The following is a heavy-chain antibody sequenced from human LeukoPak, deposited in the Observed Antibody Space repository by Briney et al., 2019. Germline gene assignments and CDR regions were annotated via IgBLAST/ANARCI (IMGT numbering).Heavy chain of an antibody. V-gene: IGHV4-34*01. J-gene: IGHJ5*02. Sequence: SETLSLTCAVYGGSFSGYYWSWIRQPPGKGLEWIGEINHSGSTNYNPSLKSRVIISVDTSKNQFSLKLSSVTAADTAVYYCARGMLRRRRGYNWFDPWGQGTLVTVSS. CDR2: INHSGST. CDR1: GGSFSGYY. CDR3: ARGMLRRRRGYNWFDP. D-gene: IGHD3-10*02.